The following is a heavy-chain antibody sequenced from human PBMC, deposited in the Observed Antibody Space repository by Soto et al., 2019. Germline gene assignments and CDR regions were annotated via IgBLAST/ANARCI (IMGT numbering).Heavy chain of an antibody. CDR2: ISSSSSTI. Sequence: PGGSLRLSCAASGFTFSSYSMNWVRQAPGKGLEWVSYISSSSSTIYYADSVKGRSTISRDNAKNSLYLQMNSLRAEDTAVYYCARVKSGGSFDYWGQGTLVTVSS. CDR3: ARVKSGGSFDY. D-gene: IGHD2-15*01. V-gene: IGHV3-48*01. CDR1: GFTFSSYS. J-gene: IGHJ4*02.